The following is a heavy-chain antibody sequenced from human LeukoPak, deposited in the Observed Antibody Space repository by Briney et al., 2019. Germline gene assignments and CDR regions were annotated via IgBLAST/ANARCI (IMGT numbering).Heavy chain of an antibody. CDR2: ISDIGTTT. D-gene: IGHD2-21*02. J-gene: IGHJ3*02. CDR1: GFSFGSYE. V-gene: IGHV3-48*03. CDR3: ARDRSKVTAYDDALDI. Sequence: GGSLRLSCVGSGFSFGSYEINWVRQAPGKGLEWVSYISDIGTTTHYADSVKGRFTIFRDNAKNSVYLLMDSLRAEDTAIYYCARDRSKVTAYDDALDIWGQGTMVTVSS.